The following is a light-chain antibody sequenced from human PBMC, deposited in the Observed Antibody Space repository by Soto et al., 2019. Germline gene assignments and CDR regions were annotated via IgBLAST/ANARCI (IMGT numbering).Light chain of an antibody. J-gene: IGLJ2*01. CDR3: AAWDDSLNGEV. Sequence: QSVLTQPPSASGTPGQRVTISCSGSSSNIVSNTVNWYQQLPGTAPKLLIYSNNQRPSGVPDRFSGSKSGTSASLAISGLQSEDEADYYCAAWDDSLNGEVFGGGTKVTVL. CDR2: SNN. V-gene: IGLV1-44*01. CDR1: SSNIVSNT.